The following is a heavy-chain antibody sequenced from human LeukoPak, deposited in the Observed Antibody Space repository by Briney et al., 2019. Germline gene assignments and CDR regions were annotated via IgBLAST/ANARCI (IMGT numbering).Heavy chain of an antibody. V-gene: IGHV1-2*02. D-gene: IGHD6-19*01. CDR3: AKGRVVAGSKSLTYHWLDP. CDR2: INPNSGGA. CDR1: GYTFTGYY. J-gene: IGHJ5*02. Sequence: ASVKVSCKASGYTFTGYYIHWVRQAPGQGLEWVGWINPNSGGAKYAQKFQDRVTMTRDTSISTAYMGLSRLRSDDTAVYYCAKGRVVAGSKSLTYHWLDPWGQGTLVTVSS.